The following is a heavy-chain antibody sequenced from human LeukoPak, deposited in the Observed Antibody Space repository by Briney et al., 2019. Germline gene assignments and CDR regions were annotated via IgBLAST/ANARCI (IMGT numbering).Heavy chain of an antibody. V-gene: IGHV4-59*08. Sequence: SETLSLTCTVSGGSISSYYWSWIRQPPGKGLEGIGYIYYSGSTNYNPSLKRRITISVDTSNNQFSLKLSSVTAADTAVYYCARHQPTYYDILTGYLGGNWFDPWGQGTLVTVSS. CDR1: GGSISSYY. D-gene: IGHD3-9*01. CDR3: ARHQPTYYDILTGYLGGNWFDP. J-gene: IGHJ5*02. CDR2: IYYSGST.